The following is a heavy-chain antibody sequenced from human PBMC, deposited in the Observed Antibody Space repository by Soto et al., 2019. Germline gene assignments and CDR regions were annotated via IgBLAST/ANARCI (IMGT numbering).Heavy chain of an antibody. CDR1: GGSISSNGYL. Sequence: SETLSLTCTVSGGSISSNGYLWGWLRQSPGKGLDWISIIHYTGSTYYNPSLKSRVTMSVDTSKNQFSLQLTSVTAADTAVYYCARFRVDGSSWFHGRWFDPWGQGTLVTVSS. CDR2: IHYTGST. V-gene: IGHV4-39*01. D-gene: IGHD6-13*01. CDR3: ARFRVDGSSWFHGRWFDP. J-gene: IGHJ5*02.